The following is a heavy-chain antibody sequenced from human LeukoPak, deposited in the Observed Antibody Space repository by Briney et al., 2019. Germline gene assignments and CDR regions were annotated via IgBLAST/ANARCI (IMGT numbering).Heavy chain of an antibody. D-gene: IGHD3-10*01. Sequence: GGSLRLSCAASGFTFSSYSMNWVRQAPGKGLEWVSSINSSSSYIYYADSVKGRFTISRDNAKNSLYLQMNSLRAEDTAVYYCARADMVRGGDMDVWGQGTTVTVSS. J-gene: IGHJ6*02. CDR1: GFTFSSYS. CDR3: ARADMVRGGDMDV. CDR2: INSSSSYI. V-gene: IGHV3-21*01.